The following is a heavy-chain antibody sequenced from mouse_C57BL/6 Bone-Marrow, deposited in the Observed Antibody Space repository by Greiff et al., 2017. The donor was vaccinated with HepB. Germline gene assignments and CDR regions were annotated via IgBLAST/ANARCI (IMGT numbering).Heavy chain of an antibody. D-gene: IGHD2-5*01. CDR2: IYPGSGNT. V-gene: IGHV1-66*01. CDR1: GYSFTSYY. CDR3: ARALYSNFPHYYAMDY. Sequence: VQLQQSGPELVKPGASVKISCKASGYSFTSYYIHWVKQRPGQGLEWIGWIYPGSGNTKYNEKFKGKATLTADTSSSTAYMQLSSLTSEDSAVYYCARALYSNFPHYYAMDYWGQGTSVTVSS. J-gene: IGHJ4*01.